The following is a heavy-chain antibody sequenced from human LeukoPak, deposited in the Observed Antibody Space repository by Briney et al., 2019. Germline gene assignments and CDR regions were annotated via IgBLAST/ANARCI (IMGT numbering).Heavy chain of an antibody. CDR3: ARDIHQLVVGATGGGNEY. CDR2: INPSGGST. CDR1: GYTFTSYY. V-gene: IGHV1-46*01. Sequence: GASVKVSCKASGYTFTSYYMHWVRQAPGQGLEWMGIINPSGGSTSYAQKFQGRVTMTRDMSTSTVYMELSSLRSEDTAVYYCARDIHQLVVGATGGGNEYWGQGTLVTVSS. D-gene: IGHD1-26*01. J-gene: IGHJ4*02.